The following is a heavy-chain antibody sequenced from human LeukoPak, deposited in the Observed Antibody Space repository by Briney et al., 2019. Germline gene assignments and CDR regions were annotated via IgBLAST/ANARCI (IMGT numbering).Heavy chain of an antibody. CDR1: EFTVSRNY. J-gene: IGHJ4*02. Sequence: SGGSLRLSCTASEFTVSRNYMLWVRQAPGKGLEWVSLIFSNGDTHYADSVKGRFTISRDTSKNTVSLQMNSLRVEDTAMYYCTRDQMNYRGKGTLVTVSS. CDR2: IFSNGDT. V-gene: IGHV3-53*01. D-gene: IGHD5-24*01. CDR3: TRDQMNY.